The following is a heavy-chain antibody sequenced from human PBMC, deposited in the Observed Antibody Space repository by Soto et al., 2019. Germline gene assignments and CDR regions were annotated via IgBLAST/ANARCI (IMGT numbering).Heavy chain of an antibody. V-gene: IGHV3-15*01. Sequence: GGSLRLSCAASGFTFSNAWMSWVRQAPGKGLEWVGRIKSKTDGGTTDYAAPVKGRFTISRDDSKNTLYLQMNSLKTEDTAVYYCTTDLIRFGAFPAMDAFDIWGQGTMVTVSS. CDR2: IKSKTDGGTT. D-gene: IGHD3-10*01. CDR1: GFTFSNAW. J-gene: IGHJ3*02. CDR3: TTDLIRFGAFPAMDAFDI.